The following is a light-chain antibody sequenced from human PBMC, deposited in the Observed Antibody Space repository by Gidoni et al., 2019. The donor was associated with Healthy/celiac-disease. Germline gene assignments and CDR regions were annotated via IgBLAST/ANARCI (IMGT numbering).Light chain of an antibody. CDR3: QQRSNWPSLT. CDR2: DAS. Sequence: EIVLTQSPAPLSLSPGERATLSCRASQSVSSYLAWYQQKPGQAPRLLIYDASNRATGIPARFSGSGSGTDFTLTISSLEPEDFAVYYCQQRSNWPSLTFGGXTKVEIK. J-gene: IGKJ4*01. CDR1: QSVSSY. V-gene: IGKV3-11*01.